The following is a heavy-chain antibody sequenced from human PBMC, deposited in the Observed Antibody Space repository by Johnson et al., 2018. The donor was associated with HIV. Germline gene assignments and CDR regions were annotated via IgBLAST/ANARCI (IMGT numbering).Heavy chain of an antibody. V-gene: IGHV3-7*03. Sequence: VQLVESGGGVVQSGRSLRLSCAASGFTFSSYALHWVRQAPGKGLQWVANIKQDASEKYSVDSVKGRFTISRDNAKSSLYLQMNSLRAEDTAVYYCTTEDSSGYNSLGAFDIWGPGTMVTVSS. CDR1: GFTFSSYA. CDR3: TTEDSSGYNSLGAFDI. CDR2: IKQDASEK. D-gene: IGHD3-22*01. J-gene: IGHJ3*02.